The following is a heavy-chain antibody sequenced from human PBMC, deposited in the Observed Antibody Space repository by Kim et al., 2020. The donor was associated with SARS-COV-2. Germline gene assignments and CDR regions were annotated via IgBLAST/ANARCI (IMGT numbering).Heavy chain of an antibody. V-gene: IGHV5-10-1*01. J-gene: IGHJ4*02. D-gene: IGHD1-1*01. Sequence: STNYHPSFEGHVTISAVKSFRTAYLHLNSLKASDTAIYYCARHLGDDGFESWGQGTLVTVSS. CDR3: ARHLGDDGFES. CDR2: ST.